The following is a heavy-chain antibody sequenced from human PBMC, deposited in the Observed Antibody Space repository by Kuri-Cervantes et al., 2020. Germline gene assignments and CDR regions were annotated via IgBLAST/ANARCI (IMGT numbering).Heavy chain of an antibody. J-gene: IGHJ3*02. CDR1: GGSISSSSYY. Sequence: SETLSLTCTVSGGSISSSSYYWGWIRQPPGKGLEWIGSIYYSGSTYYNPSLKSRVTISVDTSKNQFSLKLSSVTAADTAVYYCAREVLRGYSGYKSDAFDIWGQGTMVTVSS. V-gene: IGHV4-39*07. D-gene: IGHD5-12*01. CDR2: IYYSGST. CDR3: AREVLRGYSGYKSDAFDI.